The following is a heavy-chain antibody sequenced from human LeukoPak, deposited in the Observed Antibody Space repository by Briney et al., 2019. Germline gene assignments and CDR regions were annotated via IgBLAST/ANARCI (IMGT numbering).Heavy chain of an antibody. J-gene: IGHJ5*02. CDR2: INPNSGGT. CDR1: GYTFTGYY. D-gene: IGHD2-2*02. Sequence: ASVKVSCKASGYTFTGYYMHWVRQAPGQGLEWMGWINPNSGGTNYAQKFQGRVTMTRDTSISTAYMELSRLRSDDTAVYYCARSTVVPAAIDWFDPWGQGTLVTVSS. CDR3: ARSTVVPAAIDWFDP. V-gene: IGHV1-2*02.